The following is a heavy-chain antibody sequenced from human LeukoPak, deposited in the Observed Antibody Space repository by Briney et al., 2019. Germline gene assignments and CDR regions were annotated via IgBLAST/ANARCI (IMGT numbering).Heavy chain of an antibody. D-gene: IGHD6-19*01. CDR3: ARKASGWYYYHGMDV. CDR2: INAGNGNT. Sequence: ASVKVSCKASGYTFTSYAMHWVRQAPGQRLEWMGWINAGNGNTKYSQKFQGRVTITRDTSASTAYMELSSLRSEDTAVYYCARKASGWYYYHGMDVWGQGTTVTVSS. J-gene: IGHJ6*02. CDR1: GYTFTSYA. V-gene: IGHV1-3*01.